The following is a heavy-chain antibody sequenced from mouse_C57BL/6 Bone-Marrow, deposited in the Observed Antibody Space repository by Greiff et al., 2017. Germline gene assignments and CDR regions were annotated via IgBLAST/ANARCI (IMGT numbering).Heavy chain of an antibody. D-gene: IGHD2-4*01. V-gene: IGHV5-4*01. J-gene: IGHJ3*01. Sequence: EVKLVESGGGLVKPGGSLKLSCAASGFTFSSYAMPWVRQTPEKRLEWVATISAGGSYTEYPNNVKGRFTISRDNAMNNLYLQMSHLTSEDTAMYYCARDKSYDYDEFAYWGQGTLVTVSA. CDR2: ISAGGSYT. CDR1: GFTFSSYA. CDR3: ARDKSYDYDEFAY.